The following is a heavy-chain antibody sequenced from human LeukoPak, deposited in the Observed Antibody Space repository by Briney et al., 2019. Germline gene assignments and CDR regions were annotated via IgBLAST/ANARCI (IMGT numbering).Heavy chain of an antibody. J-gene: IGHJ4*02. D-gene: IGHD1-14*01. V-gene: IGHV4-34*01. CDR2: INHSGST. CDR3: ARGRGLITSSFDY. Sequence: PSGTLSLTCAVYGGSFSGYYWSWIRQPPGKGLEWIGEINHSGSTNYNPSLKSRVTISVDTSKNQFSLKLSSVTAADTAVYYCARGRGLITSSFDYWGQGTLVTVSS. CDR1: GGSFSGYY.